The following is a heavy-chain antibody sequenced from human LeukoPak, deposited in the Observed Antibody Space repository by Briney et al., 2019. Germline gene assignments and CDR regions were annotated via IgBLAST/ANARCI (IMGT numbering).Heavy chain of an antibody. D-gene: IGHD6-19*01. CDR1: GFTFSSYW. CDR2: IKQDGSEK. Sequence: GGSLRLSCAASGFTFSSYWISWVRQAPGKGLEWVANIKQDGSEKYYVDSVKGRFTISRDNAKNSLYLQMNSLRAEDTAVYYCARDPAGAGIYYDYWGQGTLVTVSS. J-gene: IGHJ4*02. CDR3: ARDPAGAGIYYDY. V-gene: IGHV3-7*01.